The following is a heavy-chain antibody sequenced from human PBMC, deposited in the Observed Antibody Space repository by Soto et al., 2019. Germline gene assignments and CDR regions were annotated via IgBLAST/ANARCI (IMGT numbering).Heavy chain of an antibody. Sequence: QVQLVESGGGVVQPGRSLRLSCAASGFTFSSYGMHWVRQAPGKGLEWVAVIWYDGSNKYYADSVKGRFTISRDNSKNTMYLQMNSLRAEDAAVYYCASSSWELLDYWGQGTLVTVSS. CDR3: ASSSWELLDY. CDR2: IWYDGSNK. D-gene: IGHD1-26*01. J-gene: IGHJ4*02. V-gene: IGHV3-33*01. CDR1: GFTFSSYG.